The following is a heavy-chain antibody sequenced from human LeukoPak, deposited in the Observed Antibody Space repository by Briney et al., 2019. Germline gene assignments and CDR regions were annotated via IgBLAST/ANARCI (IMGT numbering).Heavy chain of an antibody. D-gene: IGHD6-19*01. CDR3: ARDNTYQWLVPYMDV. CDR1: GFTFSSYE. Sequence: GGSLRLSCAASGFTFSSYEMNWVRQAPGKGLEWVSYISSSGSTIYYADSVKGRFTISRDNAKNSLYLQMNSLRAEDTAVYYCARDNTYQWLVPYMDVWGKGTTVTVSS. CDR2: ISSSGSTI. V-gene: IGHV3-48*03. J-gene: IGHJ6*03.